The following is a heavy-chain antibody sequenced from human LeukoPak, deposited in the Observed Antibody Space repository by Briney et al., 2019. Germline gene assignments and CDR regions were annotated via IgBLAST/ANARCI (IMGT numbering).Heavy chain of an antibody. J-gene: IGHJ6*02. CDR3: AGLTYYYDSSGYPDYYYYGMDV. CDR2: ISAYNGNT. V-gene: IGHV1-18*01. D-gene: IGHD3-22*01. Sequence: ASAKVSCKASGYTFTSYGISWVRQAPGQGLEWMGWISAYNGNTNYAQKLQGRVTMTTDTSTSTAHMELRSLRSDDTAVYYCAGLTYYYDSSGYPDYYYYGMDVWGQGTTVTVSS. CDR1: GYTFTSYG.